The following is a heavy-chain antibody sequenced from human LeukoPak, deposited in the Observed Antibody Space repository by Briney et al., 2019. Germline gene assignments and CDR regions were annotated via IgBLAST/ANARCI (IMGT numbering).Heavy chain of an antibody. D-gene: IGHD3-3*01. V-gene: IGHV1-69*05. CDR3: ARQHYDFWSGPPSYYYYYYMDV. Sequence: ASVKVSCKASGGTFSSYAISWVRQAPGQGLEWMGGIIPIFGTANYAQKFQGRVTITTDESTSTAYMELSSLRSEDTAVYYCARQHYDFWSGPPSYYYYYYMDVWGKGTTDTVSS. CDR2: IIPIFGTA. J-gene: IGHJ6*03. CDR1: GGTFSSYA.